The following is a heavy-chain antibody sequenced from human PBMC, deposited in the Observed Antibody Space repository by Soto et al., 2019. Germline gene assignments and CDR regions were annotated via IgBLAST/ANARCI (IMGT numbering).Heavy chain of an antibody. D-gene: IGHD1-26*01. J-gene: IGHJ4*02. CDR3: ARGVLKWEGGVFDF. CDR1: HYTFTSYG. Sequence: ASVKVSCKASHYTFTSYGISWVRQAPGQGLEWMGWISVYYGNTNYTQKFQDRVTMTTETSTSTAYLELRSLTSDGPAVYYCARGVLKWEGGVFDFWGQGTLVTVSS. CDR2: ISVYYGNT. V-gene: IGHV1-18*04.